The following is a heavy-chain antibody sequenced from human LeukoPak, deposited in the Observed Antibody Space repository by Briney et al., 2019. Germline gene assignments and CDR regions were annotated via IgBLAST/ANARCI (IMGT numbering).Heavy chain of an antibody. CDR1: GDSLSSHY. D-gene: IGHD6-19*01. V-gene: IGHV4-4*08. CDR3: ARNVGWYPHDT. J-gene: IGHJ5*02. CDR2: IHARGVT. Sequence: SETLSLTCTVSGDSLSSHYWTWIRPPPGKVLQWIGYIHARGVTHYDPFFWRRVTISEDPSKNQFSLELISVTAADTAVYYCARNVGWYPHDTWGQGILVTVSS.